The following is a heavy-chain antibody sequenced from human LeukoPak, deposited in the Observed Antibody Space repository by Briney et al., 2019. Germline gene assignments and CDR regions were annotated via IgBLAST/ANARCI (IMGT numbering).Heavy chain of an antibody. V-gene: IGHV3-74*01. J-gene: IGHJ4*02. CDR2: IKEDGTYT. CDR1: GFSFSKYW. Sequence: GSLRLSCAASGFSFSKYWMHWVRHTPGEGLVWVARIKEDGTYTSYADSVKGRFTISRDNARNTVFLQMNSLRAEDTAVYYCARDFDMGITPGDDFDFWGQGTLVTVSS. D-gene: IGHD3-9*01. CDR3: ARDFDMGITPGDDFDF.